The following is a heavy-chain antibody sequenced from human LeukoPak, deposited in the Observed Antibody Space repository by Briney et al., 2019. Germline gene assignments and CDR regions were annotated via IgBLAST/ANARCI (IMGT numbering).Heavy chain of an antibody. CDR3: ARAVYGVVIIPTTPSYYYYGMDV. J-gene: IGHJ6*02. CDR1: GYTLTELS. CDR2: FDPEDGET. V-gene: IGHV1-24*01. D-gene: IGHD3-3*01. Sequence: ASVKVSCKVSGYTLTELSMHWVRQAPGKGLEWMGGFDPEDGETIYAQKFQGRVTITADESTSTAYMELSSLRSEDTAVYYCARAVYGVVIIPTTPSYYYYGMDVWGQGTTVTVSS.